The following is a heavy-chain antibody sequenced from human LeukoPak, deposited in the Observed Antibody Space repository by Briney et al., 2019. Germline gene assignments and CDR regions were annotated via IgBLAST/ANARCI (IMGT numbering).Heavy chain of an antibody. CDR3: AKDYTSPLNGFDP. D-gene: IGHD2-8*01. J-gene: IGHJ5*02. CDR2: IYSDGSTT. V-gene: IGHV3-43*02. CDR1: GFTSYY. Sequence: GGYLCFTAAASGFTSYYINWVRQAPGKGLEWISLIYSDGSTTFYADSVKGRFTITRDNSNNSLYLQMNSLRTEDTALYYYAKDYTSPLNGFDPWG.